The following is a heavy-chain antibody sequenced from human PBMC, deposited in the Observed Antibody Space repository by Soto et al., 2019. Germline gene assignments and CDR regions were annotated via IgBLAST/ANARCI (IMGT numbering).Heavy chain of an antibody. D-gene: IGHD2-8*02. CDR2: ILVGGST. CDR3: AKATATGGGAFDI. Sequence: EVQMLESGGGLVQPGGSLRLSCAASGFTCSSYDMSWVRQAPGKGLEWVSTILVGGSTYYAVSVKGRFTISRDNSKNTLYLQMNSLTAGDTGVYYCAKATATGGGAFDICGQGTMVTVSS. J-gene: IGHJ3*02. V-gene: IGHV3-23*01. CDR1: GFTCSSYD.